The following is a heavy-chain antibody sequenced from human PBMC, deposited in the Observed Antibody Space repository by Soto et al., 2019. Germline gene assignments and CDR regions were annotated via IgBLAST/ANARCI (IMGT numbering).Heavy chain of an antibody. CDR1: GYTFTSYG. CDR3: ARLKWYYDSWSGYLNWFDP. V-gene: IGHV1-18*01. CDR2: ISAYNGNT. D-gene: IGHD3-3*01. Sequence: SVKVSCKASGYTFTSYGISWVRQAPGQGLEWMGWISAYNGNTNYAQKLQGRVTMTTDTSTSTAYMELRSLRSDDTAVYYCARLKWYYDSWSGYLNWFDPWGQGTLVTVSS. J-gene: IGHJ5*02.